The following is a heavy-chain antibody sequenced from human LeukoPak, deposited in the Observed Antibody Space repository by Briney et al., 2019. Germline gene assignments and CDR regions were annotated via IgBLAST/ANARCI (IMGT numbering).Heavy chain of an antibody. CDR2: IRHTGST. V-gene: IGHV4-34*01. CDR3: ARSYAFDI. CDR1: GGSFSGYY. Sequence: SETLSLTCAVYGGSFSGYYWSWIRQPPGKGLEWIGQIRHTGSTAYNPSLRSRVTISGDTSKNQFSLKLSSVTAADTAVYYCARSYAFDIWGQGTMVTVSS. J-gene: IGHJ3*02.